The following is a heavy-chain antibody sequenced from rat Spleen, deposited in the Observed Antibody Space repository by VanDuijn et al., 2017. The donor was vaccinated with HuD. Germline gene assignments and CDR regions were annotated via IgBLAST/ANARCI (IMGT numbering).Heavy chain of an antibody. Sequence: EVQLVESDGGAVQPGRSLKLSCAASGFTFSDHYMAWIRQAPGKGLEWVASITNTGGSTYYRDSVKGRFTISRDNAKSTLYLQMDSLRSEDTATYFCTRPNYPGFNFFDYWGQGVMVTVSS. J-gene: IGHJ2*01. CDR2: ITNTGGST. CDR3: TRPNYPGFNFFDY. D-gene: IGHD1-4*01. CDR1: GFTFSDHY. V-gene: IGHV5-20*01.